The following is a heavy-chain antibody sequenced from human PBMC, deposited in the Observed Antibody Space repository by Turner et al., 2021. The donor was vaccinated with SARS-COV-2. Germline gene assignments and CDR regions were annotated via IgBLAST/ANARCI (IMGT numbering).Heavy chain of an antibody. D-gene: IGHD6-19*01. CDR1: GFTFSSYA. CDR2: ISGSGGST. J-gene: IGHJ4*02. V-gene: IGHV3-23*01. Sequence: EVQMLESGGGLVQPGGSLRPSCAASGFTFSSYAMSWVRQAPGKGVEWVSAISGSGGSTYYADSVKGRFTISRDNSKNTLYLQMNSLRAEDTAVYYCAKPPGEQWLVLALVFDYWGQGTLVTVSS. CDR3: AKPPGEQWLVLALVFDY.